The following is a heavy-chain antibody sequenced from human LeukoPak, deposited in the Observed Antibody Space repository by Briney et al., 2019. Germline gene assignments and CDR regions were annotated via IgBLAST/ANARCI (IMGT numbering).Heavy chain of an antibody. Sequence: SVKVSCKASGGTFSSYAICWVRQAPGQGLEWMGRIIPILGIANYAQKFQGRVTITADKSTSTAYMELSSLRSEDTAVYYCARDSVGATHQVAYFDYWGQGTLVTVSS. J-gene: IGHJ4*02. V-gene: IGHV1-69*04. CDR3: ARDSVGATHQVAYFDY. CDR2: IIPILGIA. CDR1: GGTFSSYA. D-gene: IGHD1-26*01.